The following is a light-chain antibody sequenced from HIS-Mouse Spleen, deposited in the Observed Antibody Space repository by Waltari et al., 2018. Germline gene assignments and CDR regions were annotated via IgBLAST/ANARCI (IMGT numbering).Light chain of an antibody. CDR2: GDS. CDR3: YSTDSSGNHRV. V-gene: IGLV3-10*01. J-gene: IGLJ2*01. Sequence: SYELTQPPSVSVSPGQTARITCSGDALPKKYAYWYQQRSGQAPVLVIHGDSKRPSGIPGRFSGSSSGTMATLTISGAQVEDEADYYCYSTDSSGNHRVFGGGTKLTVL. CDR1: ALPKKY.